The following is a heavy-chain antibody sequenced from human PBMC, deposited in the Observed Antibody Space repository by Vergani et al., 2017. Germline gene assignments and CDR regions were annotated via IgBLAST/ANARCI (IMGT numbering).Heavy chain of an antibody. CDR3: AGRVAAAGPARAFDI. CDR1: GYSFTSYW. V-gene: IGHV5-51*01. J-gene: IGHJ3*02. Sequence: EVQLVQSGAEVKKPGESLTISCKGSGYSFTSYWIGWVRQMPGKGLEWMGIIYPGDSDTRYSPSFQGQVTISADKSISTAYLQWSSLKASDTAMYYCAGRVAAAGPARAFDIWGQGTMVTVSS. CDR2: IYPGDSDT. D-gene: IGHD6-13*01.